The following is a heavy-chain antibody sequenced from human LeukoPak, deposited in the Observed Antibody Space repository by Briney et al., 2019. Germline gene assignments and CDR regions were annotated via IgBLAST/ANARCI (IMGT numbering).Heavy chain of an antibody. J-gene: IGHJ4*02. CDR1: GFTFSNYE. CDR3: ARDVTGYGNFDS. D-gene: IGHD5-12*01. V-gene: IGHV3-48*03. CDR2: ISISGTTT. Sequence: GGSLRLSCAASGFTFSNYEMNWVRQAPGKGLEWISFISISGTTTYYADSVKGRFTISRDNAKHSLYLQMNSLRAEDTAVYYCARDVTGYGNFDSWGQGALVTVSS.